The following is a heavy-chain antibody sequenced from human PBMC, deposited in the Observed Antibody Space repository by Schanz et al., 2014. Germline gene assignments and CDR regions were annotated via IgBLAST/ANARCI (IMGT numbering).Heavy chain of an antibody. CDR1: GFTFRRYG. Sequence: EVHLVESGGGLVQPGGSLRLSCVASGFTFRRYGMSWVRQAPGKGLEWVSVIAGDGGGPNYVDSVKGRFTISRDNSDNTLYLQMNNLRAEDTAVYYCARGSGTFDSWGQGTLVTVSS. D-gene: IGHD3-3*01. CDR2: IAGDGGGP. J-gene: IGHJ4*02. V-gene: IGHV3-23*04. CDR3: ARGSGTFDS.